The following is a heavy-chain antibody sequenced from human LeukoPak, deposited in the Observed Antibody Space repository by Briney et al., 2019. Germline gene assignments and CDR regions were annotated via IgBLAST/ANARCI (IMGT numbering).Heavy chain of an antibody. J-gene: IGHJ2*01. Sequence: GRSLRLSCAASGFTFSGYGMHWVRQTPGKGLEWVAVIWSDGSNTIYAGSVKGRFTISRDNSKNTLYLQMNSLRAEDTAVYYCARDGDGPKYWYFNLWGRGTLSLSPQ. CDR3: ARDGDGPKYWYFNL. CDR1: GFTFSGYG. V-gene: IGHV3-33*01. CDR2: IWSDGSNT.